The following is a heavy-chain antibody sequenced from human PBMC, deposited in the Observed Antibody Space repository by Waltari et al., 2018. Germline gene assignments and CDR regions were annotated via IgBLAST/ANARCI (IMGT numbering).Heavy chain of an antibody. D-gene: IGHD3-22*01. CDR3: ARGRDYDSSGYLDY. Sequence: KESGPTLVKPTQTLTLTCTFSGFSLSTSGVGVGWIRQPPGKALEWLGYIYYSGSTYYNPALKSRVTISVDTSKNQFSLKLSSVTAADTAVYYCARGRDYDSSGYLDYWGQGTLVTVSS. V-gene: IGHV4-30-4*08. CDR2: IYYSGST. J-gene: IGHJ4*02. CDR1: GFSLSTSGVG.